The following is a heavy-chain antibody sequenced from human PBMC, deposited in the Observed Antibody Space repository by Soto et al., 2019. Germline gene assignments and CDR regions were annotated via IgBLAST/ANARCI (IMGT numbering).Heavy chain of an antibody. V-gene: IGHV1-3*01. CDR1: GYTFTSYA. CDR3: ARDATYYDILTGPVDYMDV. CDR2: INAGNGNT. D-gene: IGHD3-9*01. Sequence: QVQLLQSGAEVKKPGASVKVSCKASGYTFTSYAMHWVRQAPGQRLEWMGWINAGNGNTKYSQKFQGRVTITRDTSASTAYMELSSLRSEDTAVYYCARDATYYDILTGPVDYMDVWGKGTTVTVSS. J-gene: IGHJ6*03.